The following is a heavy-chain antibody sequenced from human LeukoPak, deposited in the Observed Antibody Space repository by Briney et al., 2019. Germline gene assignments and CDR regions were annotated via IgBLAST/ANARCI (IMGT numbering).Heavy chain of an antibody. CDR2: ISSSGSTI. J-gene: IGHJ4*02. CDR3: ARGSRFGELWNDY. D-gene: IGHD3-10*01. V-gene: IGHV3-48*03. Sequence: GGSLRLSCAASGFTFSSHEMNWVRQAPGKGLEWVSYISSSGSTIYYADSVKGRFTISRDNAKNSLYLQMNSLRAEDTAVYYCARGSRFGELWNDYWGQGTLVTVSS. CDR1: GFTFSSHE.